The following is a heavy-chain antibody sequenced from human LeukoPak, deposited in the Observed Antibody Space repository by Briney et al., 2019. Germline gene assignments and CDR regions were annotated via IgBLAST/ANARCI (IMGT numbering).Heavy chain of an antibody. Sequence: PSQTLSLTCTVSGGSISSGSYYWSWIRQPAGKGLEWIGRIYTSGSTNYNPSLKSRVTISLHTSKNQFSLKLSSVTAADTAVYYCARWAPYYYGSGSFDYWGQGTLVTVSS. J-gene: IGHJ4*02. CDR3: ARWAPYYYGSGSFDY. CDR2: IYTSGST. CDR1: GGSISSGSYY. D-gene: IGHD3-10*01. V-gene: IGHV4-61*02.